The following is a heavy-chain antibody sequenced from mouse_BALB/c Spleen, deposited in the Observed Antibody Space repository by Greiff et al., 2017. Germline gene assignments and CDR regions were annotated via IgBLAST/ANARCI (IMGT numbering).Heavy chain of an antibody. V-gene: IGHV5-17*02. D-gene: IGHD2-1*01. CDR1: GFTFSSFG. J-gene: IGHJ3*01. CDR3: AIYSRGAWFAY. Sequence: EVKLVESGGGLVQPGGSRKLSCAASGFTFSSFGMHWVRQAPEKGLEWVAYISSGSSTIYYADTVKGRFTISRDNPKNTLFLQMTSLRSEDTAMYYCAIYSRGAWFAYWGQGTLVTVSA. CDR2: ISSGSSTI.